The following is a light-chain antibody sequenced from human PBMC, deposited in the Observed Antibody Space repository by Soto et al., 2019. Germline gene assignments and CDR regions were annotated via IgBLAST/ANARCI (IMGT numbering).Light chain of an antibody. Sequence: DIVMTQSPLSLPVTPGESASISCRSSQSLLHSDGNIYLDWYLQKPGQSPQLLIYLVSNRASGVPDRFSGSRSSTDFTMKISRVEAEDVGVYYCMQAVEVPYIFGQGTKLDIK. V-gene: IGKV2-28*01. CDR3: MQAVEVPYI. J-gene: IGKJ2*01. CDR2: LVS. CDR1: QSLLHSDGNIY.